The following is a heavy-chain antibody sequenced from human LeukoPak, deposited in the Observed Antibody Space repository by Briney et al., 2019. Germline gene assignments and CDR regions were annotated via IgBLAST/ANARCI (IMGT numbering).Heavy chain of an antibody. D-gene: IGHD4-17*01. V-gene: IGHV5-51*01. CDR3: ARHGGAYGDYNFDY. CDR2: IYPGDSNT. CDR1: GYSFTSYW. J-gene: IGHJ4*02. Sequence: GESLKISCKGSGYSFTSYWIAWVRQMPGKGLEWMGVIYPGDSNTKYSPSFQGQVTISADKSISTAYLQWSSLKASDTAMYYCARHGGAYGDYNFDYWGQGTLVTVSS.